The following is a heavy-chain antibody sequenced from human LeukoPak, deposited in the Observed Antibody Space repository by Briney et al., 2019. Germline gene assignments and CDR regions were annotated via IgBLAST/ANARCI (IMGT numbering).Heavy chain of an antibody. CDR3: SEVGATSW. CDR2: IRSKANSYAT. V-gene: IGHV3-73*01. Sequence: PGGSLKLSCAASGFTFSGSAMHWVRQASGKGLEWVGRIRSKANSYATAYAASVKGRFTISRDDSKNTAYLQMNSPKTEDTAVYYCSEVGATSWWGQGTLVTVSS. J-gene: IGHJ4*02. CDR1: GFTFSGSA. D-gene: IGHD1-26*01.